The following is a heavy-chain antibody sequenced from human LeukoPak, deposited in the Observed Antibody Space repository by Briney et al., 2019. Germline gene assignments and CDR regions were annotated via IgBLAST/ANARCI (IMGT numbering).Heavy chain of an antibody. D-gene: IGHD3-10*01. CDR2: MNPNSGNT. CDR3: ARGGIWFGYYFDY. Sequence: VASVKVSCKASGYTFTSYDINWVRQATGQGLAWMGWMNPNSGNTGYAQKFQGRVTMTRNTSISTAYMELSSLRSEDTAVYYCARGGIWFGYYFDYWGQGTLVTVSS. CDR1: GYTFTSYD. V-gene: IGHV1-8*01. J-gene: IGHJ4*02.